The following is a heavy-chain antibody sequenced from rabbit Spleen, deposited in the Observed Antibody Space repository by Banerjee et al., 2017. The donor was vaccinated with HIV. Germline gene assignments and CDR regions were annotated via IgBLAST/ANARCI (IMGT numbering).Heavy chain of an antibody. CDR1: GIDFSSYY. D-gene: IGHD6-1*01. CDR2: IYAGSSGST. CDR3: AGSYGGDGYAMAL. V-gene: IGHV1S45*01. Sequence: QEQLEESGGGLVKPEGSLTLTCTASGIDFSSYYMGWVRQAPGKGLEWITCIYAGSSGSTYYASWAKGRFTISKTSSTTVTLQMTTLTAADTATYFCAGSYGGDGYAMALWGPGTLVTVS. J-gene: IGHJ4*01.